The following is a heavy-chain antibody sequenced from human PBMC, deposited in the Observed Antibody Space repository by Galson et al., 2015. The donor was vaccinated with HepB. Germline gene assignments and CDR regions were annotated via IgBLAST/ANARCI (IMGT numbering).Heavy chain of an antibody. CDR2: IKSKTDGGTT. V-gene: IGHV3-15*01. J-gene: IGHJ4*02. D-gene: IGHD3-3*01. Sequence: SLRLSCAASGFTFSNAWMSWVRQAPGKGLEWVGRIKSKTDGGTTDHAAPVKGRFTISRDDSKNTLYLQMNSLKTEDTAVYYCTAHYDFWSGYQAHYWGQGTLVTVSS. CDR1: GFTFSNAW. CDR3: TAHYDFWSGYQAHY.